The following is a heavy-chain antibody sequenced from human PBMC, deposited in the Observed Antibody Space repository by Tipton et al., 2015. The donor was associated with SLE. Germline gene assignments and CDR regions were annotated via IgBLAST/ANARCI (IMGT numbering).Heavy chain of an antibody. V-gene: IGHV4-34*01. Sequence: TLSLTCAVYGGSFSGYYWSWIRQPPGKGLEWIGEINHSGSTNYNPSLKSRVTISVDTSKNQFSLKLSSVTAADTAVYYCASITKHYSYGMDVWGQGTTVTVSS. J-gene: IGHJ6*02. D-gene: IGHD1-14*01. CDR3: ASITKHYSYGMDV. CDR2: INHSGST. CDR1: GGSFSGYY.